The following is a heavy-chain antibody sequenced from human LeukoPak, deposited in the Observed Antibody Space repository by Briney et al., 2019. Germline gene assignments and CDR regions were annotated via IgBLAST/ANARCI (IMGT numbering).Heavy chain of an antibody. CDR2: IYYSGST. Sequence: SETLSLTCTVSGGSISSYYWSWIRQPPGKGLEWIGYIYYSGSTNYNPSLKSRVTITVDTSKNQFSLKLSSVTAADTAVYYCASALNYDSSGYFDYWGQGTLVTVSS. J-gene: IGHJ4*02. V-gene: IGHV4-59*01. CDR1: GGSISSYY. CDR3: ASALNYDSSGYFDY. D-gene: IGHD3-22*01.